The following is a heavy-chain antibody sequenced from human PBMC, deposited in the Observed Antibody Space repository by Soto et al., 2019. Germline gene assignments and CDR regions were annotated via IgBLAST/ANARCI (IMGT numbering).Heavy chain of an antibody. Sequence: QVQLVQSGAEVKKPGASVKVSCKTSGYTFTSYDINWVRQATGQGLEWMGWMNPNSGNTAYAQKFQGRVTMTRNTTKSTAYMHQRSLRPEDTALSNCARMRTSGALESWGQGTMVTVSS. D-gene: IGHD1-26*01. CDR2: MNPNSGNT. V-gene: IGHV1-8*01. J-gene: IGHJ3*02. CDR3: ARMRTSGALES. CDR1: GYTFTSYD.